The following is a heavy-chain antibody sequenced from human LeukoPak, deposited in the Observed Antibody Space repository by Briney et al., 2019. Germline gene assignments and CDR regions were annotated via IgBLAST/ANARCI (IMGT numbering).Heavy chain of an antibody. J-gene: IGHJ4*02. CDR3: ARHPPTYYYDSSGYSDY. V-gene: IGHV4-34*01. D-gene: IGHD3-22*01. CDR1: GGSFSGYY. CDR2: INHSGST. Sequence: SETLSLTCAVYGGSFSGYYWSWIRQPPGKGLEWIGEINHSGSTNYNPSLKCRVTISVDTSKNQFSLKLSSVTAADTAVYYCARHPPTYYYDSSGYSDYWGQGTLVTVSS.